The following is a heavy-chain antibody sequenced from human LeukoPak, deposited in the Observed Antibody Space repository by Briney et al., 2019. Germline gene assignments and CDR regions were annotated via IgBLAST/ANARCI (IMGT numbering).Heavy chain of an antibody. CDR1: GASIRSSNYF. V-gene: IGHV4-39*01. CDR3: AGPSLVRGVIGFDF. J-gene: IGHJ4*02. D-gene: IGHD3-10*01. CDR2: IYYSGST. Sequence: SETLSLTCTVSGASIRSSNYFWGWVRQPPGKGLEWIGNIYYSGSTYYNPSFKSRVTISFDTSKNQFSLKLSSVTAADTAVYYCAGPSLVRGVIGFDFWGQGTLVTVSS.